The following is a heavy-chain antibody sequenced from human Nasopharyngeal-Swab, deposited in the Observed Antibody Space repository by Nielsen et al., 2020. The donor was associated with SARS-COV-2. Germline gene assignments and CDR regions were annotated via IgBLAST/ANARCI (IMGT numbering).Heavy chain of an antibody. J-gene: IGHJ4*02. CDR2: IYYSGST. CDR3: ARDLKPSGSYGRAFDY. CDR1: GASISSSSYY. Sequence: SETLSLTCTVSGASISSSSYYWAWIRQPPGKGLEWIGSIYYSGSTYYNPSLKSRVTISVDTSKNQFSLKLSSVTAADTAVYYCARDLKPSGSYGRAFDYWGQGTLVTVSS. D-gene: IGHD1-26*01. V-gene: IGHV4-39*07.